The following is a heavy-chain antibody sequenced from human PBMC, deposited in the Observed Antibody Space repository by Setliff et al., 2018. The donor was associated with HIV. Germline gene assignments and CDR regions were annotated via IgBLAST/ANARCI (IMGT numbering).Heavy chain of an antibody. CDR3: AAVRLSHLGYCRSATCYPDY. CDR2: FDPEDGEI. D-gene: IGHD2-15*01. V-gene: IGHV1-24*01. CDR1: GYTLTELS. Sequence: ASVKVSCKVSGYTLTELSMHWVRQAPGKGLVWMGGFDPEDGEIIYAQKFQGRVTMIEDTSTDTAYMELSSLRSEDTAVFYCAAVRLSHLGYCRSATCYPDYWGQGTPVTVSS. J-gene: IGHJ4*02.